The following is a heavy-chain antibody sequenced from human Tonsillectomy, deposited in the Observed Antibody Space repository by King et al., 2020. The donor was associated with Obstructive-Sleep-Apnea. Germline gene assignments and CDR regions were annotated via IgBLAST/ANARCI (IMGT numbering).Heavy chain of an antibody. CDR3: ARLDLDLYLYDAGGSYPRWLDY. Sequence: VQLQESGPGPVKPSETLSLTCTVSGGSISGYYWSWIRQPPGKGLEWIGYIFYSGSTNYNPSLNSRVTIAVDTSKNQFSLKLRSVTAADTAVYYCARLDLDLYLYDAGGSYPRWLDYWGQGTLVTVST. V-gene: IGHV4-59*01. J-gene: IGHJ4*02. CDR2: IFYSGST. CDR1: GGSISGYY. D-gene: IGHD3-22*01.